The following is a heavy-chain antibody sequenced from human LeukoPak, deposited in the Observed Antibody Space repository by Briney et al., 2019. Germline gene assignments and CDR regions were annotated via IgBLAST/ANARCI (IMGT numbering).Heavy chain of an antibody. J-gene: IGHJ5*02. CDR1: GGTFSSYA. CDR3: AREGFGGNSRGVWFDP. V-gene: IGHV1-69*13. D-gene: IGHD4-23*01. CDR2: IIPIFGTA. Sequence: SVKISCKASGGTFSSYAISWVRQAPGQGLEWMGGIIPIFGTANYAQKFQGRVTITADESTSTAYMELSSLRSEDTAVYYCAREGFGGNSRGVWFDPWGQGTLVTVSS.